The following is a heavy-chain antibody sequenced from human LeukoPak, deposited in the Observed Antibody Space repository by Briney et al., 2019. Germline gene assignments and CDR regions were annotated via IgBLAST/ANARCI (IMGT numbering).Heavy chain of an antibody. Sequence: GGSLRLSXAASGFTVSSNYMSWVRQAPGKGLEWVSVIYSGGSTYYADSVKGRFTISRDNSKNTLYLQMNSLRAEDTAVYYCARDERFEYSSSSYAFDIWGQGTMVTVSS. D-gene: IGHD6-6*01. CDR3: ARDERFEYSSSSYAFDI. CDR1: GFTVSSNY. CDR2: IYSGGST. V-gene: IGHV3-66*02. J-gene: IGHJ3*02.